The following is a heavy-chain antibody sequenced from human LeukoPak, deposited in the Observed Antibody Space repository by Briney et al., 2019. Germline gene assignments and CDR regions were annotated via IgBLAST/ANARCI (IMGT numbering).Heavy chain of an antibody. J-gene: IGHJ4*02. D-gene: IGHD6-19*01. CDR2: FSGTSST. V-gene: IGHV3-23*01. CDR3: AKLKQWQPQRYFFEY. Sequence: GGSLRLSCAASGFTFSSYSMNWVRQAPGKGLEWVSTFSGTSSTSYADAVKGRVTISRDNSKNTLYLQLNSLRAEDTAVYYCAKLKQWQPQRYFFEYWGQGALVTVAS. CDR1: GFTFSSYS.